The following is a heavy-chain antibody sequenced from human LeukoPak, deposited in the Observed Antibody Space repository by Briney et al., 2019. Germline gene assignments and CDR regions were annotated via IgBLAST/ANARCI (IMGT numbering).Heavy chain of an antibody. J-gene: IGHJ4*02. CDR2: TPYLGVSR. CDR3: AKDRHGDYTSDY. D-gene: IGHD4-17*01. Sequence: GGSLRLSCAASGFIFGSYGMHWVRQAPVKGLEWVAFTPYLGVSRYYTESVKGRFTISRDNSKSTLYLQMNSLRIEDTAVYYCAKDRHGDYTSDYWGQGTLVIVSS. CDR1: GFIFGSYG. V-gene: IGHV3-30*02.